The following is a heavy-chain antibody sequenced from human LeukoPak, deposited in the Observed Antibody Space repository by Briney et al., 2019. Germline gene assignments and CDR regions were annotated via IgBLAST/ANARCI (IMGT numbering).Heavy chain of an antibody. V-gene: IGHV1-69*06. CDR3: ARAGGDYVGDAFDI. J-gene: IGHJ3*02. Sequence: SVKVSCKASGGTFSSYAISWVRQAPGQGLEWMGGIIPIFGTANYAQKFQGRVTITADKSTSTAYMELSSLRSEDTAVYYCARAGGDYVGDAFDIWGQGTMVTVSS. CDR2: IIPIFGTA. D-gene: IGHD4-17*01. CDR1: GGTFSSYA.